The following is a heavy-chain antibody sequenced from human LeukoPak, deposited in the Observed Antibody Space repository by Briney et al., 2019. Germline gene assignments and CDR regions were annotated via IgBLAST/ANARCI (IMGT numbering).Heavy chain of an antibody. CDR1: GFTFSSYE. D-gene: IGHD3-10*01. J-gene: IGHJ4*02. Sequence: PGGSLRLSCAASGFTFSSYEMNWVRQAPGKGLEWVSYISSSGSTIYYADSVKGRFTISRDNAKNSLYLQMNSLRAEDTAVYYYARDCYEYGEYYFDYWGQGTLVTVSS. V-gene: IGHV3-48*03. CDR2: ISSSGSTI. CDR3: ARDCYEYGEYYFDY.